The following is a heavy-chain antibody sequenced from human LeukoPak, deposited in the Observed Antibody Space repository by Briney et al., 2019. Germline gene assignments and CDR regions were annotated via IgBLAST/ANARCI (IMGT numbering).Heavy chain of an antibody. V-gene: IGHV3-7*03. D-gene: IGHD1-26*01. CDR1: GFTFSSSA. CDR2: IKQDGSEK. J-gene: IGHJ4*02. Sequence: GGSLRLSCAASGFTFSSSAMSWVRQAPGKGLEWVANIKQDGSEKYYVDSVKGRFTISRDNAKNSLYLQMNSLRAEDTAVYYCARDWELSHWGQGTLVTVSS. CDR3: ARDWELSH.